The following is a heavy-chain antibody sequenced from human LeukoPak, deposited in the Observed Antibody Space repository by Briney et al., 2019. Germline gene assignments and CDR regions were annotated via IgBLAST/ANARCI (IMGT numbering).Heavy chain of an antibody. CDR1: GFTFSDYY. D-gene: IGHD6-19*01. CDR3: AKNLYSSFVADYDY. Sequence: GGSLRLSCAASGFTFSDYYMSWIRQAPGKGLEWVSYISSSGSTIYYADSVKGRFTISRDNAKNTLYVQMNSLRAEDTAVYYCAKNLYSSFVADYDYWGQGTLVTVSS. V-gene: IGHV3-11*01. CDR2: ISSSGSTI. J-gene: IGHJ4*02.